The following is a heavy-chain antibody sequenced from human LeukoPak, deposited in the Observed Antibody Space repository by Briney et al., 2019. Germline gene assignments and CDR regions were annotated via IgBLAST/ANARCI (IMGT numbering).Heavy chain of an antibody. V-gene: IGHV1-69-2*01. Sequence: ASVKVSCKASGYTVTDYYIHWVQQAPGKGLAWMGRFDPEDGETRYAEKFQGRITITADTSTLTAYMELSSLRSEDTAMYYCASGIAEPSTSLIDFWGQGTLVTVSS. CDR3: ASGIAEPSTSLIDF. CDR1: GYTVTDYY. D-gene: IGHD6-13*01. J-gene: IGHJ4*02. CDR2: FDPEDGET.